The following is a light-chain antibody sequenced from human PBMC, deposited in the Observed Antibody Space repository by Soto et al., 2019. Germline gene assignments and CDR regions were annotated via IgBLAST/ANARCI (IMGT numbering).Light chain of an antibody. CDR1: QDVSRS. J-gene: IGKJ2*01. CDR3: QQLNTYPYT. V-gene: IGKV1-9*01. CDR2: AAS. Sequence: DTQLTQSPSFLSASVGDRVSITCRASQDVSRSVGWYQQKPGKAPKLLISAASTLHSGVPSRFSGSGSGTDFTLTISSLQPEDFATYYCQQLNTYPYTFGQGTKLEIK.